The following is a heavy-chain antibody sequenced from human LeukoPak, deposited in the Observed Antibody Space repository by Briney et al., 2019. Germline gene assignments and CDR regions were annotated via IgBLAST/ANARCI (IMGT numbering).Heavy chain of an antibody. CDR1: GFTFSSYS. CDR3: AREDGGWLRLDF. J-gene: IGHJ4*02. Sequence: GRSLRPSCAASGFTFSSYSMNWVRQAPGKGLEWVSYISSSISTIYYADSVKGRFTISRDNAKNSLYLQMNSLRDEDTAVYYCAREDGGWLRLDFWGQGTLVTVSS. CDR2: ISSSISTI. D-gene: IGHD5-12*01. V-gene: IGHV3-48*02.